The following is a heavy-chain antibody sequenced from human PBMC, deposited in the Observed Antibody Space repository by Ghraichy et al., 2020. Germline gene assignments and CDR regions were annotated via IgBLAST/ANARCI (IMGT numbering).Heavy chain of an antibody. J-gene: IGHJ5*02. CDR2: IYPGDSDT. CDR1: GYSFTSYW. V-gene: IGHV5-51*01. D-gene: IGHD3-10*01. Sequence: GESLNISCKGSGYSFTSYWIGWVRQMPGKGLEWMGIIYPGDSDTRYSPSFQGQVTISADKSISTAYLQWSSLKASDTAMYYCARHLLWFGEGGWFDPWGQGTLVTVSS. CDR3: ARHLLWFGEGGWFDP.